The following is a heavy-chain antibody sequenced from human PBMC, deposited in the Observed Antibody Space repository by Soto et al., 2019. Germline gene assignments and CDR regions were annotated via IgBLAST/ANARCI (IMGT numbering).Heavy chain of an antibody. CDR2: ISWSSATI. CDR3: AKSTGGTANGLDV. V-gene: IGHV3-9*01. D-gene: IGHD2-8*02. J-gene: IGHJ6*02. Sequence: EVQLVESGGGLVQPGRSLRLSCAASGFSFDEYGMHWVRQGPGKGLEWVSGISWSSATIGYAESVKGRFSISRDNAKRSLYLQMSSLRPEDTALYYCAKSTGGTANGLDVWGQGITVTVSS. CDR1: GFSFDEYG.